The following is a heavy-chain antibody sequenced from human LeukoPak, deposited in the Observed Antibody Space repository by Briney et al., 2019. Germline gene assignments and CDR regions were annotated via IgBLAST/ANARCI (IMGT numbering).Heavy chain of an antibody. J-gene: IGHJ3*02. CDR1: GYTFTSYY. CDR3: ARGLQENLAWLKAFSAFDI. V-gene: IGHV1-18*04. D-gene: IGHD6-19*01. Sequence: ASVKVSCKASGYTFTSYYMHWVRQAPGQGLEWMGWISAYNGNTNYAQKLQGRVTMTTDTSTSTADMELRSLRSDDTAVYYCARGLQENLAWLKAFSAFDIWGQGTMVTVSS. CDR2: ISAYNGNT.